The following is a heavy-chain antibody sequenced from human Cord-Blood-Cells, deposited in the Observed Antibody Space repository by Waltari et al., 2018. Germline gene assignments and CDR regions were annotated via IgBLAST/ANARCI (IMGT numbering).Heavy chain of an antibody. CDR3: AKGKRETIAAAGPYWYFDL. J-gene: IGHJ2*01. CDR2: IIPIVGTA. D-gene: IGHD6-13*01. V-gene: IGHV1-69*06. Sequence: QVQLVQSGAEVKKPGSSVKVSCKASGGTFSSYALSWVRQARGQGLEWMGVIIPIVGTANYAQKYQGRVTITADKSTSTAYMELSSLRSEDTAVYYCAKGKRETIAAAGPYWYFDLWGRGTLVTVSS. CDR1: GGTFSSYA.